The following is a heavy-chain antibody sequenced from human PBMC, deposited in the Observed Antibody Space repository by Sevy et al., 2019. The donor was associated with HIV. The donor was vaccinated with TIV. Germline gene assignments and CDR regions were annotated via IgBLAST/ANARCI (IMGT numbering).Heavy chain of an antibody. CDR3: ARGRDFRGTNWFDP. V-gene: IGHV4-59*08. D-gene: IGHD1-1*01. Sequence: SETLSLTCTISNGSISDYYWSWIRLSPGKGLEYIGYIYYSGGTNDNGSTNYNPSLKSRVTISIDVSKSQFSLKLTSVTVADTALYYCARGRDFRGTNWFDPWGQGTLVTVSS. CDR2: IYYSGGTNDNGST. CDR1: NGSISDYY. J-gene: IGHJ5*02.